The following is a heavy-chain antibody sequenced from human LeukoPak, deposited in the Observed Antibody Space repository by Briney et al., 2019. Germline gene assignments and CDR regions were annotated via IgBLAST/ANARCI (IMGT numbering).Heavy chain of an antibody. CDR2: IYYSGST. CDR1: GGSISSYY. Sequence: SETLSLTCTVSGGSISSYYWSWIRQPPGKGLEWIGYIYYSGSTNYNPSLKSRVTISVDTSKNQFSLKLSSVTAADTAAYYCARDFLDYDSSGYYRHDAFDIWGQGTMVTVSS. D-gene: IGHD3-22*01. J-gene: IGHJ3*02. V-gene: IGHV4-59*01. CDR3: ARDFLDYDSSGYYRHDAFDI.